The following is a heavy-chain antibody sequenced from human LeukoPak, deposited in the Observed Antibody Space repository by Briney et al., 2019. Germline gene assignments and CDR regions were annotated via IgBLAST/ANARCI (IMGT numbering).Heavy chain of an antibody. CDR1: GFTFSSYA. V-gene: IGHV3-23*01. J-gene: IGHJ4*02. CDR2: LTASGGST. CDR3: AKEIWGVPLTLAY. Sequence: GGSLTLSCAASGFTFSSYAMSWVRQAPGDGLEWVSALTASGGSTYYAGSVKGRFTISRDNSKNMLYLQVNSLRPEDTAVYYCAKEIWGVPLTLAYWGQGILVTVSS. D-gene: IGHD3-10*01.